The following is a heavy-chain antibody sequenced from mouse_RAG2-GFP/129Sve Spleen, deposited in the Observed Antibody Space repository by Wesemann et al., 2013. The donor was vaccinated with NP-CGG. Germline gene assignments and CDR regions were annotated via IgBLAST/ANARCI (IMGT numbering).Heavy chain of an antibody. CDR1: GFTFSSYA. Sequence: EMVLVESGGGLVKPGGSLKLSCAASGFTFSSYAMSWVRQTPEKRLEWVATISSGGSYTYYPDTVKGRFTISRDNAKNTLYLQMSRLKSEDTAMYYCARQMAVNYAMDYWGGSRGNLSHRLL. CDR3: ARQMAVNYAMDY. V-gene: IGHV5-9-3*01. J-gene: IGHJ4*01. CDR2: ISSGGSYT. D-gene: IGHD6-1*01.